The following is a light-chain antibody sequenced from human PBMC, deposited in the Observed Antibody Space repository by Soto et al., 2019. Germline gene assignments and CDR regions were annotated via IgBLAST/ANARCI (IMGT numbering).Light chain of an antibody. V-gene: IGKV3-20*01. Sequence: EIVLTQSPGTLSLSPGERATLSCRASQSISSSYLAWYQQRPGQAPRLLIFGASYRATGIPDRFSGSGAGRDFSLTISRLDREDFAVYYCQQYSSSPPEFTFGPGTRVDSK. CDR2: GAS. CDR3: QQYSSSPPEFT. CDR1: QSISSSY. J-gene: IGKJ3*01.